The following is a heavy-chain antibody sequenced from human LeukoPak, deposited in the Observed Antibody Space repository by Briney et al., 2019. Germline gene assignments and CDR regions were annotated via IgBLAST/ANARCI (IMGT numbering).Heavy chain of an antibody. CDR2: IFPADSDT. V-gene: IGHV5-51*01. CDR1: GYTFTNYW. J-gene: IGHJ4*02. D-gene: IGHD2/OR15-2a*01. CDR3: ARAGYSNRWDGVDY. Sequence: GASLRISSKGAGYTFTNYWICWVRQLPGKGMELMGIIFPADSDTRYSPSFQGQLTTSAVKSINTAYLQWSSLKASDSAMYYCARAGYSNRWDGVDYWGQGTLVTVSS.